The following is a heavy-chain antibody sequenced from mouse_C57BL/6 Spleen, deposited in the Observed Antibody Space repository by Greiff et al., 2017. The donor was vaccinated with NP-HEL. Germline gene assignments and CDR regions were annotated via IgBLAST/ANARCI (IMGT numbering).Heavy chain of an antibody. CDR1: GYTFTSYW. Sequence: QVQLQQPGAELVKPGASVKLSCKASGYTFTSYWMHWVKQRPGQGLEWIGMIHPNSGSTNYNEKFKSKATLTVDKSSSTAYMQLSSLTSEDSAVYYCARHRGGSSPFAYWGHCPTPPVSS. V-gene: IGHV1-64*01. CDR3: ARHRGGSSPFAY. D-gene: IGHD1-1*01. J-gene: IGHJ2*01. CDR2: IHPNSGST.